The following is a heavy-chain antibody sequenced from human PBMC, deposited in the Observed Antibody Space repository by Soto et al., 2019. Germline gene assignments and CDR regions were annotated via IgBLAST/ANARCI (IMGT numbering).Heavy chain of an antibody. Sequence: QVRLVQSGPEVKKPEASVKVSCKASGYTFSSSAISWVRQAPGQGPERMCRISSSGVTNYAQNFQGRVPFTVDSSTNTAYMEVRSLSSADTAIYYCARDHGGYGTFDYWGQGTLVTVSS. V-gene: IGHV1-18*04. CDR1: GYTFSSSA. D-gene: IGHD5-12*01. J-gene: IGHJ4*02. CDR2: ISSSGVT. CDR3: ARDHGGYGTFDY.